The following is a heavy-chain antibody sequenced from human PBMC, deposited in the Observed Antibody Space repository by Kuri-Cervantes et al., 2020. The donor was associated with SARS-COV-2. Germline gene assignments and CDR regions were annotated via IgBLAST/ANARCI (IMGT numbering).Heavy chain of an antibody. Sequence: GESLKISCAASGFTFSSHSMNWVRQAPGKGLEWVSSISSSSSYIYYADSVKGRFTISRDNAKNSLYLQMNSLRAKDTAVYYRAREKGSSSWPIDYWGQGTLVTVSS. D-gene: IGHD6-13*01. V-gene: IGHV3-21*01. CDR1: GFTFSSHS. CDR3: AREKGSSSWPIDY. CDR2: ISSSSSYI. J-gene: IGHJ4*02.